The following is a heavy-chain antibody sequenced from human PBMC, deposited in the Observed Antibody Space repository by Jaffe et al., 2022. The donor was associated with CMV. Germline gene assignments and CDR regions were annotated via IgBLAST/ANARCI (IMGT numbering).Heavy chain of an antibody. CDR2: IYREGST. V-gene: IGHV3-53*01. J-gene: IGHJ4*02. D-gene: IGHD4-17*01. CDR3: ARGIVGGGYGDPPDY. Sequence: EVQLVESGGGLIQPGGSLRLSCAASGFTVSSNYMTWVRQAPGKGLEWVSIIYREGSTFYADSVKGRFIISRDNSKNTLYLQMNSLRAEDTAVYYCARGIVGGGYGDPPDYWGQGTLVTVSS. CDR1: GFTVSSNY.